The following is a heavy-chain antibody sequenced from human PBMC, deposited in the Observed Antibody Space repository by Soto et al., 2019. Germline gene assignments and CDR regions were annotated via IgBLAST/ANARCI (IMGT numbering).Heavy chain of an antibody. CDR1: GGSISSHTLY. J-gene: IGHJ4*02. D-gene: IGHD4-17*01. Sequence: SETLSLTCTVSGGSISSHTLYWSWIRQVPGKGLEWIGNIYHRGTTYYNPSLESRVTISVDASRNHFSLRLTSVTAADTAVYFCATHDYGDFYFDNWGQGTLVTVSS. CDR2: IYHRGTT. CDR3: ATHDYGDFYFDN. V-gene: IGHV4-31*03.